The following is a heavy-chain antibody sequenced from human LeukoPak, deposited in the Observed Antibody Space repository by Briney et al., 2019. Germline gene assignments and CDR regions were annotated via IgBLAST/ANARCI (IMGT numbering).Heavy chain of an antibody. CDR3: ASIHYYDSSGYRDY. CDR1: GGSISSHY. D-gene: IGHD3-22*01. V-gene: IGHV4-59*11. J-gene: IGHJ4*02. CDR2: IYYSGST. Sequence: SETLSLTCTVSGGSISSHYWSWIRQPPGKGLEWIGYIYYSGSTNYNPSLKSRVTISVDTSKNQFSLKLSSVTAADTAVYYCASIHYYDSSGYRDYWGQGTLVTVSS.